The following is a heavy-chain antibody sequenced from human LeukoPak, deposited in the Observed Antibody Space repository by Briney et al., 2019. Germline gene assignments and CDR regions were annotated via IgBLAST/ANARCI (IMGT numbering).Heavy chain of an antibody. CDR3: ARASYYYDSSGYHNFDY. CDR2: ISYDGSNK. D-gene: IGHD3-22*01. V-gene: IGHV3-30*04. J-gene: IGHJ4*02. CDR1: GFTFSSYA. Sequence: GGTLRLSCAASGFTFSSYAMHWVRQAPGKGLEWVAVISYDGSNKYYADSVKGRFTISRDNSKNPLYLQMNSLRAEDTAVYYCARASYYYDSSGYHNFDYWGQGTLVTVSS.